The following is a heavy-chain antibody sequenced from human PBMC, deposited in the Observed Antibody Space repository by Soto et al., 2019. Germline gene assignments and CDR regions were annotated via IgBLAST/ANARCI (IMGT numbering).Heavy chain of an antibody. Sequence: GGSLRLSCAASGLTFSSYAMHWVRQAPGKGLEWVAVISYDGSNKYYADSVKGRFTISRDNSKNTLYLQMNSLRAEDTAVYYCAVQGGYSYGGFDYWGQGTLVTVSS. CDR3: AVQGGYSYGGFDY. J-gene: IGHJ4*02. CDR1: GLTFSSYA. CDR2: ISYDGSNK. V-gene: IGHV3-30-3*01. D-gene: IGHD5-18*01.